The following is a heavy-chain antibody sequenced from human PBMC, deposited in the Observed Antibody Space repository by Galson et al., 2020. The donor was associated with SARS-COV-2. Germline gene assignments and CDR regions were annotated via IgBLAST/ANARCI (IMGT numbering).Heavy chain of an antibody. J-gene: IGHJ4*02. CDR2: MNPNSGNT. CDR3: ARVMVRGVIIYDY. V-gene: IGHV1-8*01. D-gene: IGHD3-10*01. CDR1: GYTFTSYD. Sequence: GESLKISCKASGYTFTSYDINWVRPATGQGLEWMGWMNPNSGNTGYAQKFQGRVTMTRNTSISTAYMELSSLRSEDTAVYYCARVMVRGVIIYDYWGQGTLVTVSS.